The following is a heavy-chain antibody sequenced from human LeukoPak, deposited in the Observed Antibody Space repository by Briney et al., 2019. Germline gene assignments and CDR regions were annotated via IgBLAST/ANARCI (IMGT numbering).Heavy chain of an antibody. Sequence: PGGSLRLSCAASGFTFSSYSMNWVRQAPGKGLEWVSSISSSSSYIYYADSVKGRFTISRDNAKNSLYLQMNSLRAEDTAVYYCAREIPYYYDSSGPDYWGQGTLVTVCS. CDR2: ISSSSSYI. J-gene: IGHJ4*02. V-gene: IGHV3-21*01. CDR3: AREIPYYYDSSGPDY. D-gene: IGHD3-22*01. CDR1: GFTFSSYS.